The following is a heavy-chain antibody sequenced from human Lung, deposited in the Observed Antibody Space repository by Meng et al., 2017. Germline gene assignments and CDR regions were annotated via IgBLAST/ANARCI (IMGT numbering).Heavy chain of an antibody. CDR3: ARHKGHSYGYLYFDY. J-gene: IGHJ4*02. CDR2: MYYSWNI. V-gene: IGHV4-39*01. D-gene: IGHD5-18*01. CDR1: GDSISSSNYY. Sequence: QLQLQESGPGLVRPSENLSLICPVSGDSISSSNYYWGWIRQPPGKGLEWIGSMYYSWNIYYNPSLKSRVTISVDTSKNQFSLKVSSVTAADTAVFYCARHKGHSYGYLYFDYWGQGTLVTVSS.